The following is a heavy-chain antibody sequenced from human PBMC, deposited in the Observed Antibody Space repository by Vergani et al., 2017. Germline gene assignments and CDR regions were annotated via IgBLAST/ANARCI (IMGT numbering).Heavy chain of an antibody. J-gene: IGHJ4*02. CDR3: ARSRIDYGAGSPDY. V-gene: IGHV4-59*02. Sequence: QVKLQESGPGLVKPSETLSLTCTVSGASVNSYYWSWIRQPPGKGLEWMGYVSFRGDTLYDPSVKGRMTISLNTSSNQFSLFLTSVTAADTAGYYCARSRIDYGAGSPDYWGQGTLVTVSS. D-gene: IGHD3-10*01. CDR2: VSFRGDT. CDR1: GASVNSYY.